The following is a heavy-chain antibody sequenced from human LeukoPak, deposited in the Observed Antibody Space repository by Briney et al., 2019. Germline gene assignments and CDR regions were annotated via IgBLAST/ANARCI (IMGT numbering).Heavy chain of an antibody. D-gene: IGHD2-2*01. CDR2: INHSGST. V-gene: IGHV4-34*01. CDR1: GGPFSGYY. Sequence: SETLSLTCAVYGGPFSGYYWSWIRQPPGKGLEWIGEINHSGSTNYNPSLKSQVTISVDTSKNQFSLKLSSVTAADTAVYYCARGRYCSRTSCYDFQHWGQGTLVTVSS. J-gene: IGHJ1*01. CDR3: ARGRYCSRTSCYDFQH.